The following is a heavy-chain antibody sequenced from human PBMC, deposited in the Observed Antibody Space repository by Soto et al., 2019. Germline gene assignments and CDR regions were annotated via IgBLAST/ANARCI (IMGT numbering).Heavy chain of an antibody. Sequence: GGSLRLSCAASGFTCSSYGMHWVRQAPGKGLEWVAVISYDGSNKYYADSVKGRFTISRDNSKNTLYLQMNSLRAEDTAVYYCAKDDYRGYDFWRIRYYYGMDVWGQGTTVTVSS. D-gene: IGHD3-3*01. V-gene: IGHV3-30*18. CDR3: AKDDYRGYDFWRIRYYYGMDV. J-gene: IGHJ6*02. CDR1: GFTCSSYG. CDR2: ISYDGSNK.